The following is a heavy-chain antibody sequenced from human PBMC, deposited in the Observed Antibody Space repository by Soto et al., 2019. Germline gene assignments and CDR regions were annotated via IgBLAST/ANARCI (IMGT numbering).Heavy chain of an antibody. CDR1: GYTLTELS. Sequence: ASVKVSCKVSGYTLTELSMHWVRQAPGKGLEWMGGFDPEDGETIYAQKFQGRVTMTEDTSTDTAYMELSSLRSEDTAVYYCATGSVTMVRGVPIYYYYYGMDVWGQGTTVTVSS. V-gene: IGHV1-24*01. J-gene: IGHJ6*02. CDR3: ATGSVTMVRGVPIYYYYYGMDV. D-gene: IGHD3-10*01. CDR2: FDPEDGET.